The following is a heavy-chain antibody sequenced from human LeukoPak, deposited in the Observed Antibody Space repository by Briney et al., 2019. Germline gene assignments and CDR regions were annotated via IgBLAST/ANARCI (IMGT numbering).Heavy chain of an antibody. Sequence: GRSLRLSCSASGLTLEDFAMHWVRQVSGKGLEWVAQISWDSTTIRYADSVKGRFTISRDNAKNSLYLQMNSLRAEDTAVYYCAELGITMIGGVWGKGTTVTISS. J-gene: IGHJ6*04. CDR3: AELGITMIGGV. D-gene: IGHD3-10*02. CDR2: ISWDSTTI. V-gene: IGHV3-9*01. CDR1: GLTLEDFA.